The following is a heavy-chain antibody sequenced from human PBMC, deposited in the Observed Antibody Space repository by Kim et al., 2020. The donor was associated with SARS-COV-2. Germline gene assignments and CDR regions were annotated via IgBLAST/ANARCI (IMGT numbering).Heavy chain of an antibody. V-gene: IGHV1-2*02. D-gene: IGHD6-19*01. J-gene: IGHJ4*02. Sequence: ASVKVSCKASGYTFTGHYVHWVRQAPGQGLEWMGWIHPNSGDTKYAEKFQGRVTLTRHTSISTAYMELTTLRSDDTAVYYCARDAMAGTPLNDYWGQGTLVTVSS. CDR1: GYTFTGHY. CDR2: IHPNSGDT. CDR3: ARDAMAGTPLNDY.